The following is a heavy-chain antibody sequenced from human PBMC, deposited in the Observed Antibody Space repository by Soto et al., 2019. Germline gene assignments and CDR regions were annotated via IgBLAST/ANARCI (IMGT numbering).Heavy chain of an antibody. V-gene: IGHV1-3*01. CDR1: GFSFTSYS. D-gene: IGHD4-17*01. J-gene: IGHJ4*02. CDR3: ARWIDNGYFDY. CDR2: INAGRGKT. Sequence: QGQLVQSGAEVKKPGASVKVSCGTSGFSFTSYSFHWVRQAPAQGRQWMGWINAGRGKTKYSQQFQGRVTFTWETSANTVSMELSRLTSEDTSVFYCARWIDNGYFDYWGQGTLVTVSA.